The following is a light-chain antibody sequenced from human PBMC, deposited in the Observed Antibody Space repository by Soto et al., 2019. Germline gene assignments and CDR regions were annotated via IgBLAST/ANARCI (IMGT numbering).Light chain of an antibody. Sequence: AIQMTXSPSSLXXXXXXXXXXXXXASXXXRSELAWYQQKPGKAPNLLIYAASTLQSGVPSRFSGSGSGTDFTLTISSLQPEDFATYYCLHDYNYPRTFGQGTRVEVK. CDR3: LHDYNYPRT. CDR1: XXXRSE. V-gene: IGKV1-6*01. CDR2: AAS. J-gene: IGKJ1*01.